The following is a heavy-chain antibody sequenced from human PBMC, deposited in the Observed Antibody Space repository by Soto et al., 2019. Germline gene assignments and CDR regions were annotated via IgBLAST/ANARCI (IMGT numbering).Heavy chain of an antibody. CDR1: GFTFSSYS. CDR3: ARDLYSSSARYFDY. Sequence: EVQLVESGGGLVKPGGSLRLSCAASGFTFSSYSMNWVRQAPGKGLEWVSSISSSSSYIYYPDSVKGRLTISRDNAKNSLYLQMNSLRAEDTAVYYCARDLYSSSARYFDYWGQGTLVTVSS. J-gene: IGHJ4*02. D-gene: IGHD6-6*01. CDR2: ISSSSSYI. V-gene: IGHV3-21*01.